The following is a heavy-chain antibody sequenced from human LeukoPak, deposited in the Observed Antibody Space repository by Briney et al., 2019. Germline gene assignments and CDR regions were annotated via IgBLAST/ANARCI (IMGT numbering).Heavy chain of an antibody. Sequence: ASVKVSCKASGYTFTGYYMHWVRQAPGQGLEWMGWINPNSGGTNYAQKFQGRVTMTRDTSISTAYMELSRLRFDDTAVYYCARDRAVTTSLFFLGYYMDVWGKGTTVTVSS. D-gene: IGHD4-11*01. CDR1: GYTFTGYY. CDR2: INPNSGGT. V-gene: IGHV1-2*02. CDR3: ARDRAVTTSLFFLGYYMDV. J-gene: IGHJ6*03.